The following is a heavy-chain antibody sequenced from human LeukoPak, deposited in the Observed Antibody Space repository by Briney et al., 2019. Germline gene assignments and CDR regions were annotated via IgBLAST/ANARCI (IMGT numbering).Heavy chain of an antibody. CDR1: GFTFNTYS. J-gene: IGHJ6*04. CDR2: ISSSGNTI. D-gene: IGHD3-10*02. V-gene: IGHV3-48*04. CDR3: AELGITMIGGV. Sequence: GGSLRLSCAASGFTFNTYSMNWARQAPGKGLEWVSYISSSGNTIYYADSVKGRFTISRDNAKNSLYLQMNSLRAEDAAVYYCAELGITMIGGVWGKGTTVTISS.